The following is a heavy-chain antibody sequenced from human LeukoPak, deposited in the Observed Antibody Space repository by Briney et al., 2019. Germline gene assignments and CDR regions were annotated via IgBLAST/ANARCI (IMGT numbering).Heavy chain of an antibody. J-gene: IGHJ4*02. V-gene: IGHV3-74*01. Sequence: GGSLRLSCTASGFTLSSFWMHWVRQVPGKGLVWVARIRGDGRSTTYADSVKGRFTISRDNARNTLNLQMTSLRVDDTAVYYYYSGGFFYWGQGSLVTVSS. CDR2: IRGDGRST. CDR3: YSGGFFY. CDR1: GFTLSSFW. D-gene: IGHD6-19*01.